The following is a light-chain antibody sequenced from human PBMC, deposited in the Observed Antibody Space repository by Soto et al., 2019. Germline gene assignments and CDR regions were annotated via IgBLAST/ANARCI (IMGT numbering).Light chain of an antibody. V-gene: IGLV2-23*02. CDR2: EVN. CDR3: CSSGGSPTYV. CDR1: SSNVGSYKL. Sequence: QSPLTQRASVSGSPGQSITISCTGTSSNVGSYKLVSWYQQHPGKAPKLMIFEVNKRPSGVSNRFSGSKSGNTASLTISGLKVEDEADYYCCSSGGSPTYVFGTGTKVTVL. J-gene: IGLJ1*01.